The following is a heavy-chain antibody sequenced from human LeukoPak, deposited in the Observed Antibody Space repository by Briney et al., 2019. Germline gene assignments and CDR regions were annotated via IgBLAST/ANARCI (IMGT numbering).Heavy chain of an antibody. J-gene: IGHJ4*02. CDR1: GFTLSSYA. CDR2: ISGSGGGT. D-gene: IGHD2-15*01. CDR3: ASLVGFRPY. V-gene: IGHV3-23*01. Sequence: GGSLRLSCAASGFTLSSYAMSGVRQAPGKGLEWVSDISGSGGGTYYADSVKGRLTISRDNSKNTLHMQMTSLRAEDTAVYYCASLVGFRPYWGQGTLVTVSS.